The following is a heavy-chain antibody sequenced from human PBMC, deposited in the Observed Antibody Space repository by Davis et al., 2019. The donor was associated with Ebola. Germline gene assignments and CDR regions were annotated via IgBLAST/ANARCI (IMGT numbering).Heavy chain of an antibody. CDR3: ARDIRFGELSPYFDY. CDR1: GGSISSGGYS. CDR2: IYHSGST. J-gene: IGHJ4*02. D-gene: IGHD3-10*01. Sequence: PSETLSLTCAVSGGSISSGGYSWSWIRQPPGKGLEWIGYIYHSGSTYYNPSLKSRVTISVDRSKNQFSLKLSSVTAADTAVYYCARDIRFGELSPYFDYWGQGTLVTVSS. V-gene: IGHV4-30-2*01.